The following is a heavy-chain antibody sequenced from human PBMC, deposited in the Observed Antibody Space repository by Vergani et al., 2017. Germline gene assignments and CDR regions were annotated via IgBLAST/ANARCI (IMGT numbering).Heavy chain of an antibody. J-gene: IGHJ3*02. V-gene: IGHV4-38-2*02. CDR3: ARQFWVSQGVGSFET. CDR1: GYSISRGYY. Sequence: QVQLQESGPGLVKPSETLSLTCSVSGYSISRGYYWGWIRQPPGKGLEWIATVFHSGSAYYNPSLRRRVTISVETSKNQFSLSLTTLPAADTAVYYCARQFWVSQGVGSFETWGRGTVVSVSS. CDR2: VFHSGSA. D-gene: IGHD3-16*01.